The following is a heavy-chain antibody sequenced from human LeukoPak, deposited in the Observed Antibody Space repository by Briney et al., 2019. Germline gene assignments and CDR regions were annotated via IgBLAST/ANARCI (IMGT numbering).Heavy chain of an antibody. CDR1: GYSISSGYY. D-gene: IGHD4-23*01. Sequence: SETLSLTCTVSGYSISSGYYWGWIRQPPGKGLEWIGSIYHSGSTYYNPSLKSRVTISVDTSKNQFSLKLSSVTAADTAVYYCARRLYGGNDYWGQGTLVTVSS. V-gene: IGHV4-38-2*02. CDR2: IYHSGST. J-gene: IGHJ4*02. CDR3: ARRLYGGNDY.